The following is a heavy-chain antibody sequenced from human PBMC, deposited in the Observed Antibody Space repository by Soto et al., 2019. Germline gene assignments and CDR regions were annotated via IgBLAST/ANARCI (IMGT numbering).Heavy chain of an antibody. J-gene: IGHJ6*02. D-gene: IGHD3-16*01. CDR3: AHRPSWGMNGLGP. V-gene: IGHV2-5*01. Sequence: QITLKESGPTQVKPTQTLTLTCTLSGFSLNSGGGGVVWIRQAPEKALEWLALISWNDDKRYSPSLRSRLTITKDTYRNHIALTMTSVAPGDTGTYYCAHRPSWGMNGLGPWGQGTTVTVSS. CDR1: GFSLNSGGGG. CDR2: ISWNDDK.